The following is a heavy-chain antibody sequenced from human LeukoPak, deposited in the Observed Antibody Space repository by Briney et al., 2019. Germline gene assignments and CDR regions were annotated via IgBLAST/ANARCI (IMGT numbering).Heavy chain of an antibody. J-gene: IGHJ4*02. CDR2: ISYSGST. V-gene: IGHV4-59*01. CDR3: ARVGRGDHTWGSYSCDH. D-gene: IGHD3-16*01. Sequence: SETLSLTCTVSGDSISSNHWSWIRQPPGKGLEWIGYISYSGSTSYNPSLKSRVTISVGTSKNQFSLKLSSVTAADTAVYYCARVGRGDHTWGSYSCDHWGQGTLVTVSS. CDR1: GDSISSNH.